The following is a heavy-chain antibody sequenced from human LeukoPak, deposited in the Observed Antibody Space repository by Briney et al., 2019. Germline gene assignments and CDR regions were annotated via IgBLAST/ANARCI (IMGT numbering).Heavy chain of an antibody. J-gene: IGHJ1*01. D-gene: IGHD5/OR15-5a*01. CDR1: GDSIDPYS. V-gene: IGHV4-59*08. CDR3: ARHHGSTVFNY. Sequence: PSETLSLTWTISGDSIDPYSCSWIRQPPGKGLEWIGYISHIGTIKYNTSLMSRVTMGLDKPNNEFSLSLRSVTATDTALYFCARHHGSTVFNYWGRGVPVIVSS. CDR2: ISHIGTI.